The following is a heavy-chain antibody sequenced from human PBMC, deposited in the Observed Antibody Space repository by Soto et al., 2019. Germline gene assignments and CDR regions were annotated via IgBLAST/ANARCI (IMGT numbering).Heavy chain of an antibody. Sequence: GASVKVSCKASGYTFTSYGISWVRQAPGQGLEWMGWINANNGNTNYAQKLQGRVTMTTDTSISTAYMELSSLRSEDTAVYYCARGRRSQGGRYYYYYMDVWGKGTTVTVSS. CDR2: INANNGNT. CDR3: ARGRRSQGGRYYYYYMDV. D-gene: IGHD3-16*01. CDR1: GYTFTSYG. J-gene: IGHJ6*03. V-gene: IGHV1-18*01.